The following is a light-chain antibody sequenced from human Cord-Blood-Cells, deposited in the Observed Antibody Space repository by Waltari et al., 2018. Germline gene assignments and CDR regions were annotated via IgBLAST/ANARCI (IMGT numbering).Light chain of an antibody. CDR1: SSDVGGYNY. V-gene: IGLV2-14*01. Sequence: QSALTQPASVSGSPGQSITISCTGTSSDVGGYNYVSWYQQHPGKAPKLMIYAVSNRPSGVFNRFSGSKSGNTASLTISGLQAEDEADYYCSSYTSSSTLFGGGTKLTVL. CDR2: AVS. CDR3: SSYTSSSTL. J-gene: IGLJ2*01.